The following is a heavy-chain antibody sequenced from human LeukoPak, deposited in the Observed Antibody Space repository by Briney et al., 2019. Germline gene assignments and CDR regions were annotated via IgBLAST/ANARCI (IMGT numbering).Heavy chain of an antibody. CDR1: GGSISSYY. Sequence: SQTLSLTCTVSGGSISSYYWSWIRQPAGKGLEWIGRIYTSGSTNYDPSLKSRVTMSVDTSKNQFSLKLSSVTAADTAVYYCARGGYSGYDSGGTLDYWGQGTLVTVSS. CDR3: ARGGYSGYDSGGTLDY. J-gene: IGHJ4*02. CDR2: IYTSGST. V-gene: IGHV4-4*07. D-gene: IGHD5-12*01.